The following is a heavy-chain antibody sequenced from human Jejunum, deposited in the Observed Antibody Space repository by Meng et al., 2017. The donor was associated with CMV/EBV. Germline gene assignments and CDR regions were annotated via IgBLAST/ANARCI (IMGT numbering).Heavy chain of an antibody. CDR1: GYTFISYD. J-gene: IGHJ4*02. CDR2: IIPILGIA. V-gene: IGHV1-69*10. CDR3: AREGPGGMATTPYFDY. D-gene: IGHD5-24*01. Sequence: VQVVESGVGVKKPGASVKVSCKASGYTFISYDINWVRKGTGQGLGWMGGIIPILGIANYEQKFQGRVTITADKATSTAYMELSSLRSEDTAVYYCAREGPGGMATTPYFDYWGQGTLVTVSS.